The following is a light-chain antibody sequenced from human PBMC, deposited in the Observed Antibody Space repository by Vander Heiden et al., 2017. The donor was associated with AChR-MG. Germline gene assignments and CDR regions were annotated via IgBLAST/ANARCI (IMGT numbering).Light chain of an antibody. CDR3: SSYTSSSTLV. Sequence: QSALTPPPPVSGSPGPSITISCTGTSSDVGGYNYVSWYQQHPGKAPKLMIYDVSNRPSGVSNRFSGSKSGNTASLTISGLQAEDEADYYCSSYTSSSTLVFGGGTKLTVL. CDR2: DVS. J-gene: IGLJ2*01. CDR1: SSDVGGYNY. V-gene: IGLV2-14*03.